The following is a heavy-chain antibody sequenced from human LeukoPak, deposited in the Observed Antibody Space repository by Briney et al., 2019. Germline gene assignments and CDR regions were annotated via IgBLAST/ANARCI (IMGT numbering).Heavy chain of an antibody. D-gene: IGHD2-8*01. CDR2: MYSCGSS. CDR1: GTFISPYH. CDR3: ARVLCVSNGICYAFDI. Sequence: SETLSLTCTVSGTFISPYHWSWFRQSAGKGLEWIGLMYSCGSSNYSPSLKSRLTISPDNSKNQISLRLSSVTAADTAVYYCARVLCVSNGICYAFDIWGQGTTVIVSS. J-gene: IGHJ3*02. V-gene: IGHV4-4*07.